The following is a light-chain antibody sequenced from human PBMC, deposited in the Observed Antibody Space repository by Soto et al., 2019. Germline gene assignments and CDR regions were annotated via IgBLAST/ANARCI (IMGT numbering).Light chain of an antibody. J-gene: IGKJ5*01. CDR3: QQYNNWPPIT. V-gene: IGKV3-15*01. Sequence: EVVMTQSPATLSVSPGERATLSCRASQSVTTNMAWYQQKPGQAPRLLIYGASTRATGVPARFTGSGSGTEFTLTISRLQPEDFALYYCQQYNNWPPITFGQGTRLEI. CDR1: QSVTTN. CDR2: GAS.